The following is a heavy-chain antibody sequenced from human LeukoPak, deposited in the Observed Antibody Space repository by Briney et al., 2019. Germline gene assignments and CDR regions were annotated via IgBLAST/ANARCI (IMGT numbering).Heavy chain of an antibody. J-gene: IGHJ4*02. V-gene: IGHV1-2*02. CDR1: GYTFTGYY. D-gene: IGHD3-3*01. CDR2: INPNSGVT. CDR3: ARRGYDFQLYYFDY. Sequence: ASVKVSCKASGYTFTGYYMHWVRQAPGQGLEWMGWINPNSGVTNYAQKFQGRVTMTRDTSISTAYMELSRLRSDDTAVYYCARRGYDFQLYYFDYWGQGTLVTVSS.